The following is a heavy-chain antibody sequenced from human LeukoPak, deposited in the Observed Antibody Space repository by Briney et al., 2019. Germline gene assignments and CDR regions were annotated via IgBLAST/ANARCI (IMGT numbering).Heavy chain of an antibody. D-gene: IGHD6-19*01. J-gene: IGHJ4*02. Sequence: GASVKVSCKASGGTFSSCAISWVRQAPGQGREWIGRIIPILSIENYAQKFQGRVTITADKSTSTAYMELSSLRSEDTAVYYCARADSSGWSLWGQGTLVTVSS. CDR3: ARADSSGWSL. V-gene: IGHV1-69*04. CDR1: GGTFSSCA. CDR2: IIPILSIE.